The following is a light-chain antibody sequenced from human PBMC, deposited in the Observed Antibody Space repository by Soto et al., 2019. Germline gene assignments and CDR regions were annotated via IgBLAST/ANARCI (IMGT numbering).Light chain of an antibody. CDR3: QQYFNTPWT. V-gene: IGKV4-1*01. CDR2: WAS. J-gene: IGKJ1*01. Sequence: DIIMHQSPDSLAVSLGERATINCKSSQSLFYRSYNKDYLAWYLQKPGQPPRLLIYWASTRESGVSDRFSGSGSGTDFTLTVTAMQAEDVAVYYCQQYFNTPWTFGQGTKVEI. CDR1: QSLFYRSYNKDY.